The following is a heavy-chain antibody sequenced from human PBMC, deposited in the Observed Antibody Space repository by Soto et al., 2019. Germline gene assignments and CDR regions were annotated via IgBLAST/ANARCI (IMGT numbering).Heavy chain of an antibody. Sequence: ASVKVSCKASGYTFTSYYMHWVRQAPGQGLEWMGIINPSGGSTSYAQKFQGRVTMTRDTSTSTAYMELRSLRSDDTAVYYCARLRPSRTVVRGDFDYWGREPWSPSPQ. CDR3: ARLRPSRTVVRGDFDY. V-gene: IGHV1-46*01. D-gene: IGHD2-15*01. CDR1: GYTFTSYY. CDR2: INPSGGST. J-gene: IGHJ4*02.